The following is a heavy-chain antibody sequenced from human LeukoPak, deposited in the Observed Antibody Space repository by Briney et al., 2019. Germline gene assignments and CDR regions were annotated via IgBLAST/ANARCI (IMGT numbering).Heavy chain of an antibody. D-gene: IGHD2-15*01. CDR3: AKDFYYCSDNCPPYYYYMDV. J-gene: IGHJ6*03. V-gene: IGHV3-30*02. CDR1: GFIFSGHG. CDR2: IRHDGSGK. Sequence: TGGSLRLSCAASGFIFSGHGMHWVRQAPGKGLEWVAFIRHDGSGKYYADSVKGRFTISRDNSENTLYLQMSSLRPEDTAVYHCAKDFYYCSDNCPPYYYYMDVWGKGTTVTVSS.